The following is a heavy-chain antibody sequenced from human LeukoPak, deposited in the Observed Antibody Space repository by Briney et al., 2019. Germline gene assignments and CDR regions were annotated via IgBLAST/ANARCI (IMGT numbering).Heavy chain of an antibody. CDR2: ISNNGGYT. Sequence: GGSLRLSCAASGFTFSSSAMSWVRQAPGKGLEWVSAISNNGGYTYYADSVQGRFTISRDNSKSTLYLQMNSLRAEDTAVYYCARDPHYDFWSGYHDYWGQGTLVTVSS. D-gene: IGHD3-3*01. CDR3: ARDPHYDFWSGYHDY. V-gene: IGHV3-23*01. CDR1: GFTFSSSA. J-gene: IGHJ4*02.